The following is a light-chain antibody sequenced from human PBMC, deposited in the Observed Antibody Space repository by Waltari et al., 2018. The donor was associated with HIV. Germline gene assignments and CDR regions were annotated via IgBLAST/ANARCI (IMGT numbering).Light chain of an antibody. CDR3: QQYQSYSLT. CDR1: QSISSR. V-gene: IGKV1-5*03. CDR2: KTS. Sequence: DIQVTQSPSTLSASVGDRVTITGRPSQSISSRLPWYQQQPGRAPKLLIYKTSTLHSGVPARVSGRGSVTEFSLTISSLQPDDFATYCCQQYQSYSLTFGQGTRLEIK. J-gene: IGKJ5*01.